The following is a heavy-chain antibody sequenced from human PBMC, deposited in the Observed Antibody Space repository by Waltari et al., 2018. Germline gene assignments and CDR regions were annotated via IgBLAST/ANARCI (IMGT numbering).Heavy chain of an antibody. Sequence: QVQLQESGPGLVKPSETLSLTCGVSGYSITSAYWWAWFRQPPGKGLEWIASIRYTGGTLYSPALKVRVTISADTSKNEVSLRLTSVTATDTAVYYCAGHEWGLPGFWGQGTLVTVSS. J-gene: IGHJ4*02. CDR3: AGHEWGLPGF. V-gene: IGHV4-38-2*01. CDR1: GYSITSAYW. D-gene: IGHD1-26*01. CDR2: IRYTGGT.